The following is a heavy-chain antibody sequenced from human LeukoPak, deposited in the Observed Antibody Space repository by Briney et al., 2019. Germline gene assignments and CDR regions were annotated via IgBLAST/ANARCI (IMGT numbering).Heavy chain of an antibody. CDR2: ISGSGGST. V-gene: IGHV3-23*01. CDR1: GFTFSSYA. D-gene: IGHD7-27*01. J-gene: IGHJ4*02. CDR3: AKDPINWGSIYFDC. Sequence: GSLRLSCATSGFTFSSYAMSWVRQAPGKGLEWVSAISGSGGSTYYADSVKGRFTISRDNSKNTLYLQMNSLRAKDTAVYYCAKDPINWGSIYFDCWGQGTLVTVSS.